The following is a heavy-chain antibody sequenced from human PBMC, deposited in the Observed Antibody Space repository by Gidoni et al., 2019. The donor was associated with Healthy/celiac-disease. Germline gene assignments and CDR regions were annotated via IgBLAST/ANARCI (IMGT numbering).Heavy chain of an antibody. J-gene: IGHJ3*02. CDR1: GYTSTGYY. D-gene: IGHD2-2*01. Sequence: QVQLVQSGAEVKKPAASAKVSCKASGYTSTGYYMHWVRQAPGQGLEWMGWINPNSGGTNYAQKFQGRVTMTRDTSISTAYMELSRLRSDDTAVYYCARGYCSSTSCDAFDIWGQGTMVTVSS. V-gene: IGHV1-2*02. CDR2: INPNSGGT. CDR3: ARGYCSSTSCDAFDI.